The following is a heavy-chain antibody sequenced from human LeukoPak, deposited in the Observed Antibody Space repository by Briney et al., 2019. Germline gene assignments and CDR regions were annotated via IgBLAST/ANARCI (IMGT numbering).Heavy chain of an antibody. J-gene: IGHJ4*02. CDR3: ARDGQVGLDY. CDR1: GGSISPYY. CDR2: IYYSGST. V-gene: IGHV4-59*01. Sequence: SETLSLTCTVSGGSISPYYWSWIRQPPGKGLEWIGYIYYSGSTNYNPSLKSRVTISVDTSKNQFSLKLSSVTAADRAVYYCARDGQVGLDYWGQGTLVTVSS.